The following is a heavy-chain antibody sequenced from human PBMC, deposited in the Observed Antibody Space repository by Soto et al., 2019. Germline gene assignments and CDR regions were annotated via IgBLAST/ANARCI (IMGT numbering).Heavy chain of an antibody. CDR1: GGSISSYY. V-gene: IGHV4-59*01. CDR2: IYYSGST. J-gene: IGHJ4*02. D-gene: IGHD1-1*01. CDR3: ARLATRYYFDY. Sequence: ETLSLTCTVSGGSISSYYWSWIRQPPGKGLEWIGYIYYSGSTNYNPSLKSRVTISVDTSKNQFSLKMSSVTAADTAVYYCARLATRYYFDYWGQGTLVTVSS.